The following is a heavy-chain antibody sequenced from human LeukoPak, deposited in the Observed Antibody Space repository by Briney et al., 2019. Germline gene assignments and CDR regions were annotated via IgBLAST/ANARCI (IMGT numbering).Heavy chain of an antibody. J-gene: IGHJ4*02. V-gene: IGHV3-23*01. Sequence: TGGSLRLSCAASEFDFSTHAMTWVRQAPGKGLEWVSAISISGTKTCYADSVKGRFTISRDNSKNTLYLQMYSLRAEDTAVYYCANEIRPNDYWGQGTLVTVSS. D-gene: IGHD4-17*01. CDR3: ANEIRPNDY. CDR2: ISISGTKT. CDR1: EFDFSTHA.